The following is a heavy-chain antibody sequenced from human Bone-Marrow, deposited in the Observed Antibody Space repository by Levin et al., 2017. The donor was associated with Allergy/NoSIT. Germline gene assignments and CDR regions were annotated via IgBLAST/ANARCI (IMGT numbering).Heavy chain of an antibody. V-gene: IGHV3-49*03. CDR3: TRSEEV. CDR1: GFSFDDYT. Sequence: PGGSLRLSCTGSGFSFDDYTMSWFRQAPGKGLEWVGFIKSKRHGGTTDYVASVQGRFTISRDDSKSIAYLQMNSLKIEDTAVYYCTRSEEVWGQGTAVTVSS. CDR2: IKSKRHGGTT. J-gene: IGHJ6*02.